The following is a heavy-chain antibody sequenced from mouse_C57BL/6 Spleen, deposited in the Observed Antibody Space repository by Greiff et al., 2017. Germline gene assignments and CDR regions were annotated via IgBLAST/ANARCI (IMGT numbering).Heavy chain of an antibody. CDR2: IYPGDGDT. V-gene: IGHV1-82*01. CDR3: ARSDDGYYVPFDY. Sequence: VKLVESGPELVKPGASVKISCKASGYAFSSSWMNWVKQRPGKGLEWIGRIYPGDGDTNYNGKFKGKATLTADKSSSTAYMQLSSLTSEDSAVYFCARSDDGYYVPFDYWGQGTTLTVSS. J-gene: IGHJ2*01. D-gene: IGHD2-3*01. CDR1: GYAFSSSW.